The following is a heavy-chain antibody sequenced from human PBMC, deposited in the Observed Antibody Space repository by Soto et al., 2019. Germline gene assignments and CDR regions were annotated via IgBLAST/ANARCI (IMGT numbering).Heavy chain of an antibody. D-gene: IGHD6-19*01. CDR2: INSDGAT. CDR3: ASRPRGSVAGTLHS. V-gene: IGHV3-23*01. J-gene: IGHJ5*01. CDR1: GFTFSDYA. Sequence: GGSLRLSCAASGFTFSDYAMSWVRQAPGKGLEWVSVINSDGATYYADSVQGRFSISRDNSKSTLCLQMNSLSVEDTAIYYCASRPRGSVAGTLHSWGQGSLVTVSS.